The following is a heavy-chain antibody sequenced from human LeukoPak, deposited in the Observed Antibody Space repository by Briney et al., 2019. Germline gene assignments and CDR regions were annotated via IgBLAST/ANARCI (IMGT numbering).Heavy chain of an antibody. Sequence: GRSLRLSCAASGFTFSNFGMHWVRQAPGKGLEGVAVIYNDGSNQLYGDSVMGRFTISRDNSKSTLYLQMNSLSAEDTAVYYCAKDASGPYYSLFDSWGQGTLVIVSS. V-gene: IGHV3-30*18. D-gene: IGHD3-22*01. J-gene: IGHJ5*01. CDR1: GFTFSNFG. CDR2: IYNDGSNQ. CDR3: AKDASGPYYSLFDS.